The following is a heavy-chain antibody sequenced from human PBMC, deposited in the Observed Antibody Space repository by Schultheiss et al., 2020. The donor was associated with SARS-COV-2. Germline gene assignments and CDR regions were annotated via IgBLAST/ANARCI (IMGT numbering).Heavy chain of an antibody. CDR3: ARDTSGYGGHYFDF. Sequence: GVSLRLSCAASGFTFSSYAMHWVRQAPGKGLEWVAVISYDGSNKYYADSVKGRFTISRDNSKNTLYLQMNSLRAEDTATYYCARDTSGYGGHYFDFWGQGTLVTVSS. D-gene: IGHD3-22*01. J-gene: IGHJ4*02. CDR1: GFTFSSYA. CDR2: ISYDGSNK. V-gene: IGHV3-30-3*01.